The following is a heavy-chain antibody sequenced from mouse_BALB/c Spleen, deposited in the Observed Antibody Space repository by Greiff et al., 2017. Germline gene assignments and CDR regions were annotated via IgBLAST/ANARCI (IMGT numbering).Heavy chain of an antibody. D-gene: IGHD1-1*01. CDR2: INPYNGDT. CDR1: GYSFTGYF. J-gene: IGHJ1*01. V-gene: IGHV1-20*02. Sequence: VHVKQSGPELVKPGASVKISCKASGYSFTGYFMNWVMQSHGKSLEWIGRINPYNGDTFYNQKFKGKATLTVDKSSSTAHMELRSLASEDSAVYYCARHGSSYWYFDVWGAGTTVTVSS. CDR3: ARHGSSYWYFDV.